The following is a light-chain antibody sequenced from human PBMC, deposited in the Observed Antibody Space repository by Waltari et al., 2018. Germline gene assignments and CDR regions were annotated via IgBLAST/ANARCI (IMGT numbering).Light chain of an antibody. CDR3: TQSLQAVWT. Sequence: ILVTQSHLSLPGTPGKPASSSCRSSQSLLHSNGNNYLDWYLHKPGKYPQLLIYLGSNRASGVPDRFSGTGSGTDFTLKISRVEAEDVGVHYCTQSLQAVWTFGHGTKVEIK. CDR1: QSLLHSNGNNY. CDR2: LGS. V-gene: IGKV2-28*01. J-gene: IGKJ1*01.